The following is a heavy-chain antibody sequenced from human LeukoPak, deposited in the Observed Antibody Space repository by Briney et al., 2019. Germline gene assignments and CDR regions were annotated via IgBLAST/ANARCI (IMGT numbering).Heavy chain of an antibody. D-gene: IGHD6-13*01. CDR3: ARDVAAAGNDY. V-gene: IGHV3-21*01. J-gene: IGHJ4*02. Sequence: PGGSLRLSCAASGFTFSSYSMNWVRQAPGKGLEWVSSISSSSSYICYADSVRGRFTISRDNAKNSLYLQMNSLRAEDTAVYYCARDVAAAGNDYWGQGTLVTVSS. CDR1: GFTFSSYS. CDR2: ISSSSSYI.